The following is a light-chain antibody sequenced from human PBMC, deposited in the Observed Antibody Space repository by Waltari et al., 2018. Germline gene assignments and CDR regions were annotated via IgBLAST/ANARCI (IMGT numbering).Light chain of an antibody. CDR1: HSVDWY. J-gene: IGKJ4*01. V-gene: IGKV3-11*01. CDR3: QQRRSWPLT. Sequence: EIVLTQSPATLSLSPGERATLSCRASHSVDWYLAWYQQRPGQPPRLLIYDTSNRAPGIPARFSGCGSDTDFTLTISSLEPEDFAVYYCQQRRSWPLTFGGGTKVEIE. CDR2: DTS.